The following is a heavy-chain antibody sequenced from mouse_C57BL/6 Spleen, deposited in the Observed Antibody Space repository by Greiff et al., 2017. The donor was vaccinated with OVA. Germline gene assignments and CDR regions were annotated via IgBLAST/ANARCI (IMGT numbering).Heavy chain of an antibody. J-gene: IGHJ2*01. D-gene: IGHD1-1*01. CDR3: AREVRYYCDY. CDR1: GFTFSSYA. Sequence: EVKLVESGGGLVKPGGSLKLSCAASGFTFSSYAMSWVRQTPEKRLEWVATISDGGSYTYYPDNVKGRFTISRDNAKNNLYLQMSHLKSEDTAMYYCAREVRYYCDYWGQGTTLTVSS. CDR2: ISDGGSYT. V-gene: IGHV5-4*01.